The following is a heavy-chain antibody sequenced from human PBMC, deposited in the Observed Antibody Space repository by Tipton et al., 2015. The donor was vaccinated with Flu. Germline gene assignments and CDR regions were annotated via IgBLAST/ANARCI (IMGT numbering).Heavy chain of an antibody. CDR1: GFSISGYA. D-gene: IGHD5-12*01. CDR3: ARSYMNADSGYDPWWFDP. V-gene: IGHV3-11*06. Sequence: SLRLSCAASGFSISGYAMNWVRQAPGKGLEWLSYISDNSRETIYADSVKGRFTISRDNAKKSVYLQMNSLRAEDTAVYYCARSYMNADSGYDPWWFDPWGQGTLVTVSS. CDR2: ISDNSRET. J-gene: IGHJ5*02.